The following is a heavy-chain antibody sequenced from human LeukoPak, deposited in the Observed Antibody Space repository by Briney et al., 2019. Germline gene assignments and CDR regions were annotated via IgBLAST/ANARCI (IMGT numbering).Heavy chain of an antibody. CDR2: ISPDDSET. CDR3: ARVAAGEYYYYYYYTDV. D-gene: IGHD6-13*01. V-gene: IGHV5-51*01. CDR1: GYSFTSYW. Sequence: GESLKISCKGSGYSFTSYWIGWVRQMPGKGLEWMGIISPDDSETRYSPSFQGQVTISADKSITTAYLQWSSLKASDTAMYYCARVAAGEYYYYYYYTDVWGKGTTVTVSS. J-gene: IGHJ6*03.